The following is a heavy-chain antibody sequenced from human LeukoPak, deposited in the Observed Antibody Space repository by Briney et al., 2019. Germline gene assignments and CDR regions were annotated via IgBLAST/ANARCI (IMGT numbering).Heavy chain of an antibody. CDR3: ARGLSWAGQWKEDDAFDI. D-gene: IGHD6-19*01. V-gene: IGHV3-48*01. J-gene: IGHJ3*02. CDR2: ISSSSSTI. CDR1: GFTFSSYS. Sequence: GGSLRLSCAASGFTFSSYSMNWVRQAPGKGLEWVSYISSSSSTIYYADSVKGRFTISRDNAKNSLYLQMNSLRAEDTAVYYCARGLSWAGQWKEDDAFDIWGQGTMVTVSS.